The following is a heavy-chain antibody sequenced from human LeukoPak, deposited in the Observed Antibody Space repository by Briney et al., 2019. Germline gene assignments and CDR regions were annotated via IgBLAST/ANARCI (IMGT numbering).Heavy chain of an antibody. J-gene: IGHJ6*03. CDR2: IYYSGST. D-gene: IGHD5-24*01. V-gene: IGHV4-61*05. CDR1: GGSISSSSYY. CDR3: ARGDGYNPPFYYYYYMDV. Sequence: SETLSLTCTVSGGSISSSSYYWSWIRQPPGKGLEWIGYIYYSGSTNYNPPLKSRVTISVDTSKNQFSLKLSSVTAADTAVYYCARGDGYNPPFYYYYYMDVWGKGTTVTVSS.